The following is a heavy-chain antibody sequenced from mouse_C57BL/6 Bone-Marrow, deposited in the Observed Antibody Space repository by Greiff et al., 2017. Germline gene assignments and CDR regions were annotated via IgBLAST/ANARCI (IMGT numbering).Heavy chain of an antibody. CDR1: GFTFSSYA. J-gene: IGHJ2*01. V-gene: IGHV5-6-5*01. CDR2: ISSGGST. D-gene: IGHD1-2*01. CDR3: ARGAATGDY. Sequence: DVHLVESGGGLVKPGGSLKLSCAASGFTFSSYAMSWVRQTPEKRLEWVASISSGGSTYYPDSVKGRFTISRDNARNILYLQMSSLRSEDTAMYYCARGAATGDYWGQGTTLTVSS.